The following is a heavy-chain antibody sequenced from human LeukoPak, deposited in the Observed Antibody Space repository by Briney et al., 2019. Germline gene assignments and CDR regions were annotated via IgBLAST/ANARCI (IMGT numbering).Heavy chain of an antibody. J-gene: IGHJ3*02. D-gene: IGHD7-27*01. CDR2: ISAYNGNT. V-gene: IGHV1-18*01. CDR1: GYTFTSYG. CDR3: ARELTGDDAFDI. Sequence: ASVKVSCKASGYTFTSYGISWVRQASGQGLEWMGWISAYNGNTNYAQKLQGRVTMTTDTSTSTAYMELRSLRFDDTAVYYCARELTGDDAFDIWGQGTMVTVSS.